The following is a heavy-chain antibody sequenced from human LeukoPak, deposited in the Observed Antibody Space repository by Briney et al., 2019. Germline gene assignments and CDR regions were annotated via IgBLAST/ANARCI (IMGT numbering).Heavy chain of an antibody. CDR2: IYCSGST. CDR1: GGSISSGGYY. Sequence: SETLSLTCTVSGGSISSGGYYWSWIRQHPGKGLEWIGYIYCSGSTYYNPSLKSRVTISVDTSKNQFSLKLSSVTAADTAVYYCARGGPRYFQHWGQGTLVTVSS. CDR3: ARGGPRYFQH. V-gene: IGHV4-31*03. J-gene: IGHJ1*01.